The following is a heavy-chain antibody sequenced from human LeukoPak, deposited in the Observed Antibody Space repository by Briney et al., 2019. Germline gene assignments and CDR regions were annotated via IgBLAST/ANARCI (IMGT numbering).Heavy chain of an antibody. Sequence: SGPTLVQPTQTPTLTCTLSGFSLSTYGEGVGWIRQPPGKALEWLALIYWDDDKFYSPSLKSRLTITKDTSKNQVVLTMTNMDPVDTGTYYCAHRPGYASGWSSANFDYWGQGTLVTVSS. CDR3: AHRPGYASGWSSANFDY. J-gene: IGHJ4*02. V-gene: IGHV2-5*02. D-gene: IGHD6-19*01. CDR1: GFSLSTYGEG. CDR2: IYWDDDK.